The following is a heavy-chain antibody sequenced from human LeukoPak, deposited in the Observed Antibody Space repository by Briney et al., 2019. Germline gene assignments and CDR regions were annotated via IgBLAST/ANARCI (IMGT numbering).Heavy chain of an antibody. CDR3: ARLNYYGSGTYYWFDP. CDR2: ISNSGNT. J-gene: IGHJ5*02. D-gene: IGHD3-10*01. CDR1: GGSISSYY. V-gene: IGHV4-59*01. Sequence: SETLSLTCTVSGGSISSYYWSWLRQPPGKGLGWIGYISNSGNTNYNPSLKSRVTISVDTSKNQFPLKLSSVTAADTAVYYCARLNYYGSGTYYWFDPWGQGTLVTVSS.